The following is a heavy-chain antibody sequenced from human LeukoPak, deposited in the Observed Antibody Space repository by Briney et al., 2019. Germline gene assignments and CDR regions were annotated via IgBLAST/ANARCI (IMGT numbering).Heavy chain of an antibody. Sequence: SETLSLTCTVSGGSISRRYWTWIRQPPGKGLEWIGYIYYTGSTNYNPSLKSRVTISEAASKNQFSLKLSSVTAADTAVYYCARIPNQSKYSIGNYWGQGTLVTVSS. V-gene: IGHV4-59*11. J-gene: IGHJ4*02. CDR1: GGSISRRY. CDR3: ARIPNQSKYSIGNY. D-gene: IGHD1-14*01. CDR2: IYYTGST.